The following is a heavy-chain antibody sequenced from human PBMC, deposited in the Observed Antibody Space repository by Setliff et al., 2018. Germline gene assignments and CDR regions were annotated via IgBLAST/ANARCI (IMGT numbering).Heavy chain of an antibody. Sequence: SETLSLTCAAYGGTFSDYHWTWIRQSPEKGLEWIGEINHRGSTNYNPSLKSXXXXSXXXXXXXXXXXXXXMIAADTAVYYCARGRNIAARLLDSWGQGTLVTVSS. J-gene: IGHJ4*02. CDR3: ARGRNIAARLLDS. D-gene: IGHD6-6*01. CDR1: GGTFSDYH. V-gene: IGHV4-34*08. CDR2: INHRGST.